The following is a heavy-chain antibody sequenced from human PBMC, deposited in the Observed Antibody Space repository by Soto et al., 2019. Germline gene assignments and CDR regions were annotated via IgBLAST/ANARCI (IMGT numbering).Heavy chain of an antibody. V-gene: IGHV3-30-3*01. CDR1: GFTFSSYA. CDR3: ARDRGPVGTIFGVGYYYYGMDV. J-gene: IGHJ6*02. D-gene: IGHD3-3*01. Sequence: PGGSLRLSCAASGFTFSSYAMHWVRQAPGKGLEWGAVISYDGSNKYYADSVKGRFTISRENSKNTLYLQMNSLRAEDTAVYYCARDRGPVGTIFGVGYYYYGMDVWGQGTTVTVSS. CDR2: ISYDGSNK.